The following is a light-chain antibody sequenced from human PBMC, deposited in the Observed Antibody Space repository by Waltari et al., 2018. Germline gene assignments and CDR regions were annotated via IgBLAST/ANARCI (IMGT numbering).Light chain of an antibody. J-gene: IGLJ1*01. V-gene: IGLV2-14*03. CDR2: DVS. Sequence: QSALTQPASVSGSPGQSITISCTGTSRDVGDSDWVSWYQQHPGKAPGVGIFDVSYRPSGVSNRFSGSKSGNTASLTISGLQAEDEADYYCTSYTRRHSLVFGTGTKVTVL. CDR3: TSYTRRHSLV. CDR1: SRDVGDSDW.